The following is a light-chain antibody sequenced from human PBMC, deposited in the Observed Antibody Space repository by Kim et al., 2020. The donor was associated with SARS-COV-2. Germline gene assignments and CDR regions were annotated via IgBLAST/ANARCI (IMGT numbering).Light chain of an antibody. V-gene: IGKV1-8*01. CDR3: QQYYDYPRT. CDR2: AAS. CDR1: QRISSY. J-gene: IGKJ1*01. Sequence: ASTGDRITFTCRASQRISSYLAWYQQKPGKAPNLLIYAASTLQSGVPSRFSGSGSGTDFTLTISCLQSEDFATYYCQQYYDYPRTFGQGTKVDIK.